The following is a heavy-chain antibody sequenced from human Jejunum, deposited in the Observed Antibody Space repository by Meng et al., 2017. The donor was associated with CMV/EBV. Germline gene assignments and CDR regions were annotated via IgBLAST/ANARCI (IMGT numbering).Heavy chain of an antibody. V-gene: IGHV1-18*01. Sequence: QVQVVQLGSELKQPGASVKVSCKASGYTFTNYGITWVRQAPGQGLEWMGWISAYNGNTNYAQTLQGRLTMTTDTSTSTAYMELRSLRSDDTAVYYCARVEVGITSGDYWGQGTLVTVSS. CDR3: ARVEVGITSGDY. CDR2: ISAYNGNT. CDR1: GYTFTNYG. D-gene: IGHD1-26*01. J-gene: IGHJ4*02.